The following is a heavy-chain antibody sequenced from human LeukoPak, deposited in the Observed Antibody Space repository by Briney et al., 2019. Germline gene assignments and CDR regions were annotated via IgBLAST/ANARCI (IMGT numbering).Heavy chain of an antibody. CDR1: NGSISSYH. CDR2: ILTSGTT. V-gene: IGHV4-4*09. D-gene: IGHD5-24*01. Sequence: KPSETLSLTCTVSNGSISSYHWSWVRQPPGKGLEWIGYILTSGTTNYNPSLKSRVTISVDTSKNQFSLKLSSVTAADTAVYYCARHGLMAYSTWSQGTLVTVSS. J-gene: IGHJ5*02. CDR3: ARHGLMAYST.